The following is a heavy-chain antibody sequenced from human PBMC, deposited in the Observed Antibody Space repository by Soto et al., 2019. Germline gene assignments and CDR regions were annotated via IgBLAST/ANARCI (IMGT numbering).Heavy chain of an antibody. CDR3: ARGRGWYDFWSGYSYYYGMDV. J-gene: IGHJ6*02. Sequence: PSETLSLTCAVYVGSGSGYYWSWIRQPPGKGLEWIGEINHSGSTNYNPSLKSRVTISVDTSKNQFSLKLSSVTAADTAVYYCARGRGWYDFWSGYSYYYGMDVWGQGTTVTVSS. V-gene: IGHV4-34*01. CDR1: VGSGSGYY. D-gene: IGHD3-3*01. CDR2: INHSGST.